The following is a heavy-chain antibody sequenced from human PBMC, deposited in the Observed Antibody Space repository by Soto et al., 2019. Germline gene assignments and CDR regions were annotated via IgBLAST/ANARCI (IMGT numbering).Heavy chain of an antibody. CDR3: AKALYSSGWTGFDY. CDR1: GFTFDDYA. D-gene: IGHD6-19*01. V-gene: IGHV3-9*01. CDR2: ISWNSGSI. Sequence: VQLVESGGGLVQPGRSLRLSCAASGFTFDDYAMHWVRQAPGKGLEWVSGISWNSGSIGYADSVKGRFTISRDNAKNSLYLQMNSLRAEDTALYYCAKALYSSGWTGFDYWGQGTLVTVSS. J-gene: IGHJ4*02.